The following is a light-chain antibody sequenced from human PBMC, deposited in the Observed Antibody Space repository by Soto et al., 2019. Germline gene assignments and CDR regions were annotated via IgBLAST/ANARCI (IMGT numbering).Light chain of an antibody. CDR2: AAS. V-gene: IGKV3-20*01. Sequence: EIVLTQSPGTLSLSPGERATLSCRPRQSVSSTYLDWYQQKPGQAPRLLIYAASSRATGIPDRFSGGASATDFTLTISRLEPEDVAGYYCRHYINSQWTFGQGTKVEIK. CDR1: QSVSSTY. CDR3: RHYINSQWT. J-gene: IGKJ1*01.